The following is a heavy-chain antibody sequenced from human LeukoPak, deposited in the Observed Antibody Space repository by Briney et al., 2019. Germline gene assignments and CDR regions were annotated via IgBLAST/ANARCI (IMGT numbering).Heavy chain of an antibody. CDR1: GFTLTNLA. J-gene: IGHJ4*02. V-gene: IGHV3-23*01. CDR3: AKVPGSYYVDFDY. Sequence: GGSLRLSCTASGFTLTNLAMTWVRQAPGKGLEWVSAISSSGGDTYHADSVKGRFTISRDNSRNTLYLQMYSLRAEDTGVYYCAKVPGSYYVDFDYWGQGILVTVSS. D-gene: IGHD3-10*01. CDR2: ISSSGGDT.